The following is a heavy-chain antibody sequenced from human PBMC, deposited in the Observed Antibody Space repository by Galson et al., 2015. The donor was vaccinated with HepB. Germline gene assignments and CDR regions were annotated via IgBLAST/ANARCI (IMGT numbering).Heavy chain of an antibody. V-gene: IGHV1-46*01. J-gene: IGHJ5*02. CDR1: GYTFTSYY. CDR3: ARSDFQYYDFWSGYYTSWFDP. CDR2: INPSGGST. D-gene: IGHD3-3*01. Sequence: SVKVSCKASGYTFTSYYMHWVRQAPGQGLEWMGIINPSGGSTSYAQKFQGRVTMTRDTSTSTVYMELSSLRSEDTAVYYCARSDFQYYDFWSGYYTSWFDPWGQGTLVTVSS.